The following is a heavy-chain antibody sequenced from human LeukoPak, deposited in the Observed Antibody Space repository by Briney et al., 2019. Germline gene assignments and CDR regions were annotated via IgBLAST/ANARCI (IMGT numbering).Heavy chain of an antibody. CDR3: ARDQVTMVRGASFDY. D-gene: IGHD3-10*01. CDR2: INPNSGNT. Sequence: GASVKVSCKASGYTFTGYYMHWVRQAPGQGLEWMGWINPNSGNTNYAQKLQGRVTMTTDTSTSTAYMELRSLRSDDTAVYYCARDQVTMVRGASFDYWGQGTLVTVSS. CDR1: GYTFTGYY. V-gene: IGHV1-18*04. J-gene: IGHJ4*02.